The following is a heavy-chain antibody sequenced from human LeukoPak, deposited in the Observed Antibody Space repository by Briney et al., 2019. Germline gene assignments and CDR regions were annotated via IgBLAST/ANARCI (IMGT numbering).Heavy chain of an antibody. CDR3: SREGYSCPNWFDT. D-gene: IGHD4-11*01. V-gene: IGHV1-2*02. J-gene: IGHJ5*02. CDR1: GYTFTGYY. Sequence: ASVKVSCKASGYTFTGYYMHWVRQAPGQGLEWMGWINPNSGGTNYAQKFQGRVTMTRDTSISTAYMELSRLRSDDTAVYYCSREGYSCPNWFDTWGQGTLVTVSS. CDR2: INPNSGGT.